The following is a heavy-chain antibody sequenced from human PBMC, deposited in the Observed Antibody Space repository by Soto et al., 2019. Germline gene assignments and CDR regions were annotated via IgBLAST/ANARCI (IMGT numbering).Heavy chain of an antibody. CDR1: GYSFTSYW. V-gene: IGHV5-51*01. Sequence: GESLKISCKGFGYSFTSYWIAWVRQMPGKGLEWMGIIYPGDSETTYSPSFQGQVAISADKSISIAYLQWSSLKASDTAMYYCARQGGGSFDYWGQGTLVTVSS. J-gene: IGHJ4*02. D-gene: IGHD3-16*01. CDR3: ARQGGGSFDY. CDR2: IYPGDSET.